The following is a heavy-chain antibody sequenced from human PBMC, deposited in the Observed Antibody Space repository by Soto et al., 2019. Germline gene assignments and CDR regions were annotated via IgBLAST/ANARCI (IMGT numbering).Heavy chain of an antibody. CDR1: GGSISSYY. Sequence: ETLSLTCTVSGGSISSYYWSWIRQPPGKGLEWIGYIYYSGTTNYNPSLKSRITISVDTSKNQFSLKLSSVTAADTAVYYCARFGDYHLDYWGQGTLVTVSS. CDR2: IYYSGTT. D-gene: IGHD4-17*01. J-gene: IGHJ4*02. V-gene: IGHV4-59*01. CDR3: ARFGDYHLDY.